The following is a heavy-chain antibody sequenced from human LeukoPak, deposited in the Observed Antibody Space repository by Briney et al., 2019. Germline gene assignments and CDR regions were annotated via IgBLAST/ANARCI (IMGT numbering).Heavy chain of an antibody. CDR3: ARGVFDIVVVPAASPFDY. V-gene: IGHV1-18*01. Sequence: GASVKVSCKASGYTFTSYGISWVRQAPGQGLEWMGWISAYNGNTNYAQKLQGRVTMTTDTSTSTACMELRSLRSDDTAVYYCARGVFDIVVVPAASPFDYWGQGTLVTVSS. CDR1: GYTFTSYG. D-gene: IGHD2-2*01. CDR2: ISAYNGNT. J-gene: IGHJ4*02.